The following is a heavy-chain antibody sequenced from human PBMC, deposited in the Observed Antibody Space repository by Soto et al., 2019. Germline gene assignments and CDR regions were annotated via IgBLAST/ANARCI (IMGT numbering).Heavy chain of an antibody. CDR2: IYHSGST. D-gene: IGHD3-3*01. Sequence: GTLSLTCAVSGGSISSSNWWSWVRQPPGKGLEWIGEIYHSGSTNYNPSLKSQVTISVDKSKNQFSLKLSSVTAADTAVYYCARESAQELYYDFWSGYYNWFDPWGQGTLVTVSS. J-gene: IGHJ5*02. CDR1: GGSISSSNW. V-gene: IGHV4-4*02. CDR3: ARESAQELYYDFWSGYYNWFDP.